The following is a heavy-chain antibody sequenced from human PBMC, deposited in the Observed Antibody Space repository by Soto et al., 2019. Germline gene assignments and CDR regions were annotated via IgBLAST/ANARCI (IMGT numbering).Heavy chain of an antibody. J-gene: IGHJ4*02. CDR1: GGSISSSSYY. Sequence: QLQLQESGPGLVKPSETLSLTCTVSGGSISSSSYYCGWIRQPPGKGLEWIGSIYYRGSTYYNPSLKRRVTISVDTSKNQFSLRRSSVSAADSAVYYCATSGRSGSYLVYDYWGPGTLVTVSS. D-gene: IGHD3-10*01. V-gene: IGHV4-39*01. CDR3: ATSGRSGSYLVYDY. CDR2: IYYRGST.